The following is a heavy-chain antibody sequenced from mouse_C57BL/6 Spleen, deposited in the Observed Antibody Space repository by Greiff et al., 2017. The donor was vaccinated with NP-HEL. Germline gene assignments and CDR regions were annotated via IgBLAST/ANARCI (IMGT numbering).Heavy chain of an antibody. CDR2: IDPANGNT. Sequence: VQLQQSVAELVRPGASVKLSCTASGFTIKNTYMHWVKQRPEQGLEWIGRIDPANGNTKYAPKFQGKATITADTSSNTAYLQLSSLTSEDTAICYWARAGYDGFAYWGQGTLVTVSA. V-gene: IGHV14-3*01. J-gene: IGHJ3*01. CDR3: ARAGYDGFAY. CDR1: GFTIKNTY. D-gene: IGHD2-2*01.